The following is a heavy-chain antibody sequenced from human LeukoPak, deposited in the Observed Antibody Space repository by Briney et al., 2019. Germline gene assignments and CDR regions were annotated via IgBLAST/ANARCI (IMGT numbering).Heavy chain of an antibody. CDR2: VYPSRNT. J-gene: IGHJ4*02. CDR3: ARALAAAGDYFDS. D-gene: IGHD6-13*01. V-gene: IGHV4-4*07. Sequence: PSETLSLTCTVSGDSISSYYWNGIRQPAGKGLEWIGRVYPSRNTNYNPSLKSRILISVDTSKNQFSLKLSSVTAADTAVYYCARALAAAGDYFDSWGQGTLVTVSS. CDR1: GDSISSYY.